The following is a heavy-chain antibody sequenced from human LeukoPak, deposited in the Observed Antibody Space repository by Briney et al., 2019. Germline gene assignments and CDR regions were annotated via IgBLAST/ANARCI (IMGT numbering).Heavy chain of an antibody. D-gene: IGHD1-1*01. V-gene: IGHV3-30*02. CDR3: ATDVHPGNNWFDP. J-gene: IGHJ5*02. CDR1: GFTFSGFG. CDR2: IRYDASNK. Sequence: GGSLRLSCAAAGFTFSGFGMHWVRQAPGKGLEWVAFIRYDASNKYYADSVKGRFTISRDNSKNTLYLQMNSLRAEDTAAYYCATDVHPGNNWFDPWGQGTLVTVSS.